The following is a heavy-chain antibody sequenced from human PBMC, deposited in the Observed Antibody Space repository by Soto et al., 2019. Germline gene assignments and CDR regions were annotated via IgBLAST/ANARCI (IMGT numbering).Heavy chain of an antibody. D-gene: IGHD3-10*01. CDR3: ARHERTMVRGVIMDLDY. CDR1: GGSISSSSYY. V-gene: IGHV4-39*01. J-gene: IGHJ4*02. Sequence: SETLSLTCTVSGGSISSSSYYWGWIRQPPGKGLEWIGSIYYSGSTYYNPSLKSRVTISVDTSKNQFSLKLSSVTAAGTAVYYCARHERTMVRGVIMDLDYWGQGTLVTVSS. CDR2: IYYSGST.